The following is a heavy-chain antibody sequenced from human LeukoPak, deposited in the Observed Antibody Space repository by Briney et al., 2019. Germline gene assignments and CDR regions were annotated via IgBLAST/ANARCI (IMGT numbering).Heavy chain of an antibody. V-gene: IGHV1-69*13. CDR1: VGTFSSYA. CDR2: IIPIFGTA. Sequence: SVKVSCKASVGTFSSYAISWVRQAPGQGLEWMGGIIPIFGTANYAHNFQGRVTLTADESTSTAYMELSSRRSEDTAVYYCARGTRNRGWYRGGDYYYYYMDVWGKGTTVTVSS. J-gene: IGHJ6*03. CDR3: ARGTRNRGWYRGGDYYYYYMDV. D-gene: IGHD6-19*01.